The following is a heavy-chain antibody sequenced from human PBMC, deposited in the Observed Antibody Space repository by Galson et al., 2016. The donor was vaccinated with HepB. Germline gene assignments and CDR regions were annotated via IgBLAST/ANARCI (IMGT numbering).Heavy chain of an antibody. D-gene: IGHD5-12*01. Sequence: SVTVSCKASGSSFTRYTIHWVRQAPGQRLEWMGWINAGNGNTKYSQKFQGRVTISRDTSASTAYMELSSLRSEDTTVYYCARSYSGYDHFDYWGQGTLVTVSS. V-gene: IGHV1-3*01. J-gene: IGHJ4*02. CDR1: GSSFTRYT. CDR2: INAGNGNT. CDR3: ARSYSGYDHFDY.